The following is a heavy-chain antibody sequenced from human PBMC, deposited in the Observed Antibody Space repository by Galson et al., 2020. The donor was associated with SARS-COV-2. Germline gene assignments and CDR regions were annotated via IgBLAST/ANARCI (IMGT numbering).Heavy chain of an antibody. CDR2: ISGSAGTT. J-gene: IGHJ4*02. V-gene: IGHV3-23*01. CDR1: GFTFSSYA. Sequence: TGGSLRLSCAASGFTFSSYAMSCVRQAPGKGLEWVSAISGSAGTTYYADSVKGRFTISRDNSKNTLYLQLNSLRAEDTAVYYCAKETSSSGNYFDYWGQGTLVTVSS. CDR3: AKETSSSGNYFDY. D-gene: IGHD6-6*01.